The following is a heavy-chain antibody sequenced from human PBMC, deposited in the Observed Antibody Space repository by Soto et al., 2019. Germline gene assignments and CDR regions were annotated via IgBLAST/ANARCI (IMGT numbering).Heavy chain of an antibody. CDR3: AVATTQGGWFDP. CDR1: GGSISSGGYY. D-gene: IGHD5-12*01. V-gene: IGHV4-31*03. J-gene: IGHJ5*02. Sequence: SETLSLTCTVSGGSISSGGYYWSWIRQHPGKGLEWIGYIYYSGSTYYNPSLKSRVTISVDTSKNQFSLKLSSVTAADTAVYYCAVATTQGGWFDPWGQGTLVTVSS. CDR2: IYYSGST.